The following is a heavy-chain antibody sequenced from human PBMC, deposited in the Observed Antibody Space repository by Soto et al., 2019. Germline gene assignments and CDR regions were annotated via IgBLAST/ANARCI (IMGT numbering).Heavy chain of an antibody. Sequence: PSETLSLTCTVSGGSISGHYWIWVRQSPGKGLEWIGYIFYTGSTNYNPSLKSRVTLSVDTSKNQFSLRLSSVTAADTAVYYCARVGSSGWSPDYWGQGTLVTVSS. CDR2: IFYTGST. CDR1: GGSISGHY. CDR3: ARVGSSGWSPDY. V-gene: IGHV4-59*11. D-gene: IGHD6-19*01. J-gene: IGHJ4*02.